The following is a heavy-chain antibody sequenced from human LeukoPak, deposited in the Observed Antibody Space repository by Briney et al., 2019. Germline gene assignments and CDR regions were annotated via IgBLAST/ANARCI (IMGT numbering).Heavy chain of an antibody. Sequence: PGGSLRLSCAASGFTFSSYGMHWVRQALGKGLEWVALIWYDGSNKYYADSVKGRLTISRDNSKNTLYLQMNSLRAEDTAVYYCAREGPRGNSQFDYWGQGTLVTVSS. D-gene: IGHD2/OR15-2a*01. CDR1: GFTFSSYG. CDR3: AREGPRGNSQFDY. J-gene: IGHJ4*02. CDR2: IWYDGSNK. V-gene: IGHV3-33*01.